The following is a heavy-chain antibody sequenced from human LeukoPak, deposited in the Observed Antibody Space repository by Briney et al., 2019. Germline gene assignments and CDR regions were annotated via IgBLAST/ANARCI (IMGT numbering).Heavy chain of an antibody. CDR3: ARAPKNYYGSGSYYMSINGMDV. D-gene: IGHD3-10*01. J-gene: IGHJ6*02. CDR1: GGSIIRYY. Sequence: PSETLSLTCTVSGGSIIRYYWSWIRQPPPNGPPLTGSSYYSGSSYYNPSLKSRVTISVDTSKNQFSLKLSSVTAADTAVYYCARAPKNYYGSGSYYMSINGMDVWGQGTTVTVSS. CDR2: SYYSGSS. V-gene: IGHV4-59*01.